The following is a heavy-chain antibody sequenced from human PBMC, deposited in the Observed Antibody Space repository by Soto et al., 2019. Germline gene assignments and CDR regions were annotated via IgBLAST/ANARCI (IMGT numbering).Heavy chain of an antibody. CDR1: GYTFTSCA. CDR3: ARDQKWYYDFWSGYVSWFDP. Sequence: GASVKVSCKASGYTFTSCAIHWVRQAPGQRLEWMGWINAGNGNTKYSQKFQGRVTITRDTSASTAYMELSSLRSEDTAVYYCARDQKWYYDFWSGYVSWFDPWGQGTLVTVSS. J-gene: IGHJ5*02. V-gene: IGHV1-3*01. D-gene: IGHD3-3*01. CDR2: INAGNGNT.